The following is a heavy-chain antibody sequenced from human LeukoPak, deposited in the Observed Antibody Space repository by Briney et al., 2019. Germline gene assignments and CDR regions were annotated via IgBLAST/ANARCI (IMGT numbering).Heavy chain of an antibody. CDR2: IYPGDSDT. J-gene: IGHJ5*02. Sequence: GESLKISCKGSGYSFTSYWIGWVRQMPGKGLEWRGIIYPGDSDTRYSPSFQGQVTISADKSISTAYLQWSSLKASDTAMYYCARSPSGITIFGVVIPTDFDPWGQETLVTVSS. V-gene: IGHV5-51*01. CDR1: GYSFTSYW. D-gene: IGHD3-3*01. CDR3: ARSPSGITIFGVVIPTDFDP.